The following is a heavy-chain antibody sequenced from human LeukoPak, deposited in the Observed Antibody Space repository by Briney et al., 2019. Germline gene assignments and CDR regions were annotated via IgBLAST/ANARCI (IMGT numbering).Heavy chain of an antibody. CDR2: ISYDGSNK. J-gene: IGHJ4*02. D-gene: IGHD3-22*01. CDR3: AKAAYYDSSGYYYPYYFDY. V-gene: IGHV3-30*18. CDR1: GFTFSSYG. Sequence: PGGSLRLSCAASGFTFSSYGMHWVRQAPGKGLEWVAVISYDGSNKYYADSVKGRFTISRDNSKNTLYLQMNSLRAEDTAVYYCAKAAYYDSSGYYYPYYFDYWGQGTLVTVSS.